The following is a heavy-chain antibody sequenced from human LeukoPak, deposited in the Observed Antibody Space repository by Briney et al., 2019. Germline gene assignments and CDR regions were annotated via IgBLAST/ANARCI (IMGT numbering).Heavy chain of an antibody. J-gene: IGHJ3*02. CDR3: ARGPGIAVAPLGAFDI. Sequence: GGSLRLSCAASGFTFSSYSMNWVRQAPGKGLEWVSSISSSSSYIYYADSVKGRFTISRDNAKNSLYLQMNSLRAEDTAVYYCARGPGIAVAPLGAFDIWGQGTMFTVSS. CDR1: GFTFSSYS. CDR2: ISSSSSYI. D-gene: IGHD6-19*01. V-gene: IGHV3-21*01.